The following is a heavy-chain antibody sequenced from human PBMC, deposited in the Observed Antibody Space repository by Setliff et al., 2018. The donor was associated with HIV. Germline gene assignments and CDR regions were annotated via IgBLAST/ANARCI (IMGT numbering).Heavy chain of an antibody. Sequence: SETLSLTCAVSGVSVTSHFWSWIRQPPGKGLEWTGYFSYRGGTNSNPSLKGRVTIPVDTSKNDVSLKMRSVTAADTAVYYCARGFGDNSGWDLWGQGMLVTVSS. J-gene: IGHJ5*02. CDR3: ARGFGDNSGWDL. D-gene: IGHD1-20*01. V-gene: IGHV4-59*02. CDR2: FSYRGGT. CDR1: GVSVTSHF.